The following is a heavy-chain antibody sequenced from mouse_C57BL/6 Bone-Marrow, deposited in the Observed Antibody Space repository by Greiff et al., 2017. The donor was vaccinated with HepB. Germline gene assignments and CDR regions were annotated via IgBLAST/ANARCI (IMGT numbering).Heavy chain of an antibody. V-gene: IGHV1-52*01. CDR3: ARAYDMAWFAY. CDR2: IDPSGSET. Sequence: VQLQQPGAELVRPGSSVKLSCKASGYTFTSYWMHWVKQRPIQGLEWIGNIDPSGSETHYNQKFKDKATLTVDKSSSTAYMQLSSLTSEDSAVYYCARAYDMAWFAYWGQGTLVTVSA. D-gene: IGHD2-3*01. CDR1: GYTFTSYW. J-gene: IGHJ3*01.